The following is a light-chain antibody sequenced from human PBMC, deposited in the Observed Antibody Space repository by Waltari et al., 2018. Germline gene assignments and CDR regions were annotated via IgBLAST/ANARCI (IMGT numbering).Light chain of an antibody. CDR1: GIAVGASDF. Sequence: QSALTQPASVSGSPGQSITISCTGIGIAVGASDFVSWYQHHPGKAPQVIIYDVTNRPSGISDRFSASKSANTASLTISGLQPEDEGYYYCSSQTADGVVLFGGGTQVTVL. CDR2: DVT. V-gene: IGLV2-14*03. J-gene: IGLJ3*02. CDR3: SSQTADGVVL.